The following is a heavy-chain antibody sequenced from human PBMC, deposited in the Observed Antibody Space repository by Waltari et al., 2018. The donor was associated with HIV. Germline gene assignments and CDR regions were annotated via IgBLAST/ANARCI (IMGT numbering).Heavy chain of an antibody. CDR3: TRASAADLDF. V-gene: IGHV3-30-3*01. J-gene: IGHJ4*02. Sequence: QVQLVESGGGVVQPGRSLRLSCAASGCTFSCYAMHWVRQAPGEVLEWLAVISDDGTNKYYADSVKDRFIIYRDNSQNTLYRQMFSLRPEDTAVYYCTRASAADLDFWGQGTLVTVSS. CDR2: ISDDGTNK. D-gene: IGHD2-2*01. CDR1: GCTFSCYA.